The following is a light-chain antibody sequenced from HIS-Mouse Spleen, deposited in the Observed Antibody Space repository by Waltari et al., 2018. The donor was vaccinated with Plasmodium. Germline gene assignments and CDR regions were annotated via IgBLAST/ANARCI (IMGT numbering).Light chain of an antibody. J-gene: IGKJ5*01. Sequence: EIVLTQSPPTLSLSPGERATLPCRASQSVSSYLAWYQQKHGQAPRLLIYDASNRATGIPARFSGSGSGTDFTLTISSLEPEDFAVYYCQQRSNWPPTFGQGTRLEIK. CDR3: QQRSNWPPT. V-gene: IGKV3-11*01. CDR1: QSVSSY. CDR2: DAS.